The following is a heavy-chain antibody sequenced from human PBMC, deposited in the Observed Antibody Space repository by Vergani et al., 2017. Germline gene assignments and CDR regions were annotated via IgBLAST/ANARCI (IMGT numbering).Heavy chain of an antibody. V-gene: IGHV2-5*02. CDR3: AHSPDFWSGYSLFDY. Sequence: QITLKESGPTLVKPTQTLTLTCTFSGISLSTSGVGVGWIRQPPGKALEWLALIYWDDDKRYSPSLKRRLTITKDTSKNQVVLTMTNMDPVDTATYYCAHSPDFWSGYSLFDYWGQGTLVTVSS. CDR2: IYWDDDK. D-gene: IGHD3-3*01. J-gene: IGHJ4*02. CDR1: GISLSTSGVG.